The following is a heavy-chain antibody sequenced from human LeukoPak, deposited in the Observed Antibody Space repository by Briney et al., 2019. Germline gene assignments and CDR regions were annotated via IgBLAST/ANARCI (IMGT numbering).Heavy chain of an antibody. D-gene: IGHD2-15*01. Sequence: GESLKISCKGSGYSFTSYWIGWVRQMPGKGLEWMGIIYPGDSDTRYSPSFQGRVTISADKSISTAYLQWSSLKASDTAMYYCARHDTKGHCSGGSCSFDYWGQGTLVTVSS. CDR1: GYSFTSYW. CDR2: IYPGDSDT. CDR3: ARHDTKGHCSGGSCSFDY. J-gene: IGHJ4*02. V-gene: IGHV5-51*01.